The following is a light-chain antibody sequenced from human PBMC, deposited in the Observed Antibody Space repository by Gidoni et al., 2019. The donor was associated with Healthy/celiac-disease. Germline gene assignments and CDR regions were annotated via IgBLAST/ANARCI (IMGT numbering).Light chain of an antibody. Sequence: DVVMTQSPDSLAASLGQRATIKCKSSQSVLYSSNNNHYLAWYQHMTGHPPKLLIFWASIRGSGVPDRFSGSVSGTDFTLTINSLQAEDVAIYYCLQYFHAPRTFGQGTMVEI. J-gene: IGKJ1*01. CDR3: LQYFHAPRT. V-gene: IGKV4-1*01. CDR1: QSVLYSSNNNHY. CDR2: WAS.